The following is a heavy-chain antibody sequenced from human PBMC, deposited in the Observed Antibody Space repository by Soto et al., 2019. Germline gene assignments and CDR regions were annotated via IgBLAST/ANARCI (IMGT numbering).Heavy chain of an antibody. Sequence: SETLSLTCTVSGASIGNSPYFWGWIRQSPGRGLEWIGSINNSGATYYSPSLKSRVTLSVDSSKNQFSLQVRSVTAADVGLYYCSRRVPEGFDPWGQGTLVTVSS. V-gene: IGHV4-39*01. CDR3: SRRVPEGFDP. CDR2: INNSGAT. J-gene: IGHJ5*02. CDR1: GASIGNSPYF.